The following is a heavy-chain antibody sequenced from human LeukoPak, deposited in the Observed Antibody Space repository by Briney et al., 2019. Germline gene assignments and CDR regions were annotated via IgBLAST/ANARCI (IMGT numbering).Heavy chain of an antibody. J-gene: IGHJ6*03. CDR1: GFTFSTYN. CDR3: ARDPYSGSYGDYYYYYMDV. Sequence: GGSLRLSCAASGFTFSTYNMNWVRQAPGKGLEWVSSITSSSSYVYYADSVKGRFTISRDNAKSSLYLQMNSLRDEDTAVYYCARDPYSGSYGDYYYYYMDVWGRGTTVTISS. V-gene: IGHV3-21*01. D-gene: IGHD1-26*01. CDR2: ITSSSSYV.